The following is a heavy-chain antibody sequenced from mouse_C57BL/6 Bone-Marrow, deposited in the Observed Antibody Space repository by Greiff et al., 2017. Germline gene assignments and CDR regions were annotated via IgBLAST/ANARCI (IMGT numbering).Heavy chain of an antibody. J-gene: IGHJ2*01. Sequence: QVQLQQPGAELVMPGASVKLSCKASGYTFTSYWMHWVKQRPGQGLEWIGEIDPSDSYTNYNQKFKGKSTLTVDKSSSTAYMQLSSLTSEDSAVYYCARGWLLRFDYWGQGTTLTVSS. CDR1: GYTFTSYW. CDR2: IDPSDSYT. D-gene: IGHD2-3*01. V-gene: IGHV1-69*01. CDR3: ARGWLLRFDY.